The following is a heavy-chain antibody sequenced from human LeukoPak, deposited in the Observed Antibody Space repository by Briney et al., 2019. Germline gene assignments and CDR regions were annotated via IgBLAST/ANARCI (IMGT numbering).Heavy chain of an antibody. D-gene: IGHD6-19*01. V-gene: IGHV3-53*01. Sequence: GGSLRLSCAASGFTVSSYYMSWVRQAPGKGLEWVSGIYSGGSTYYADSVKGRFTISRDNSKNTLYIQMNSLGAEDTAVYYCARDGGWYYFDYWGQGTLVTVSS. CDR2: IYSGGST. CDR1: GFTVSSYY. J-gene: IGHJ4*02. CDR3: ARDGGWYYFDY.